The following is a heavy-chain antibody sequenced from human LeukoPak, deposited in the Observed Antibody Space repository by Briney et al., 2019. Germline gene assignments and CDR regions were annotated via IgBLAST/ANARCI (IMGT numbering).Heavy chain of an antibody. J-gene: IGHJ3*02. Sequence: GGSLRLSCAASGFTFNKYWMTWVRQAPGKGLEWVAVISYDGSNKYYADSVKGRFTISRDNSKNTLYLQMNSLRAEDTAVYYCAREGPPDAFDIWGQGTMVTVSS. CDR2: ISYDGSNK. CDR3: AREGPPDAFDI. CDR1: GFTFNKYW. V-gene: IGHV3-30*03.